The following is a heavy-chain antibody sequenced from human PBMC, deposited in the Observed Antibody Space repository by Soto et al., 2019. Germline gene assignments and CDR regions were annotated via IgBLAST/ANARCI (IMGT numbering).Heavy chain of an antibody. CDR3: ARDPTYITMVRGVINYYYYGMDV. CDR2: IKQDGSEK. V-gene: IGHV3-7*03. Sequence: GGSLRLSCAASGFTFSSYWMIWVRQAPGKGLEWVANIKQDGSEKYYVDSVKGRFTISRDNAKNSLYLQMNSLRAEDTAVYYCARDPTYITMVRGVINYYYYGMDVWGQGTTVTVSS. CDR1: GFTFSSYW. D-gene: IGHD3-10*01. J-gene: IGHJ6*02.